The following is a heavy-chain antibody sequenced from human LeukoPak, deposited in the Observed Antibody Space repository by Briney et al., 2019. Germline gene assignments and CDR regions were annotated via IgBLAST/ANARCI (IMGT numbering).Heavy chain of an antibody. V-gene: IGHV4-4*07. J-gene: IGHJ4*02. CDR3: ARKDGDY. CDR2: IYSSGST. Sequence: SETLSLTCSVSGASISTFHWTWFRQPAGRGLEWIGLIYSSGSTLLNPSLKNRVAMSVDLTKNQLSLKLTSVTAADTATYFCARKDGDYWGRGTLVTVSS. CDR1: GASISTFH.